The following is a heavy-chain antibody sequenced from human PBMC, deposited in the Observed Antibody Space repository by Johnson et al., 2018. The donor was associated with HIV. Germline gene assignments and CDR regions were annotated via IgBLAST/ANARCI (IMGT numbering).Heavy chain of an antibody. V-gene: IGHV3-20*04. D-gene: IGHD3-3*01. Sequence: VQLVESGGGVVRPGGSLRLSCAASGFTFDDYGMSWVRQAPGKGLEWVSGINWNGGSTGYADSVKGRFTISRDNAKNSLYLQMNSLRPEDTAVYYCAKGSRARAVYDFWSGVPDAFDIWGQGTMVTVSS. CDR1: GFTFDDYG. CDR3: AKGSRARAVYDFWSGVPDAFDI. CDR2: INWNGGST. J-gene: IGHJ3*02.